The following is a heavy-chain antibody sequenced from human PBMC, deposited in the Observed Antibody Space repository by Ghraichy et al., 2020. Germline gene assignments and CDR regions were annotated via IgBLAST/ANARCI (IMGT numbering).Heavy chain of an antibody. V-gene: IGHV1-24*01. Sequence: ASVKVSCKVSGSPLTALSMHWVRQSPGQGLEWMGGFDPEDGETIYAQTFQGRVTMTEDTSTDTAYMELSSLRSEDTAVYYCATSGIVVVPAALTYGMDVWGQGTTVTVSS. CDR1: GSPLTALS. D-gene: IGHD2-2*01. CDR2: FDPEDGET. CDR3: ATSGIVVVPAALTYGMDV. J-gene: IGHJ6*02.